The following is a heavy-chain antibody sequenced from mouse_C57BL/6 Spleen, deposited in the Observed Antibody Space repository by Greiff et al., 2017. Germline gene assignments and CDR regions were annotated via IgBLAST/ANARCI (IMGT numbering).Heavy chain of an antibody. CDR2: INRGGSYT. V-gene: IGHV5-6*01. CDR1: GFTFSSYG. Sequence: EVQRVQSGGDLVKPGGSLKISCAASGFTFSSYGISWVRQTPDERLEWVATINRGGSYTDYPDSVKGRFTLSRDNAKNTLYLQMSSLKSEDAAMYYCARHEYDVDYEGWGTGATDSVSS. CDR3: ARHEYDVDYEG. D-gene: IGHD2-4*01. J-gene: IGHJ1*03.